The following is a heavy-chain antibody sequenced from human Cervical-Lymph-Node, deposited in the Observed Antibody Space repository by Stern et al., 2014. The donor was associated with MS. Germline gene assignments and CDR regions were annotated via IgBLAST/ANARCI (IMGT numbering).Heavy chain of an antibody. CDR2: IRGYNDDT. D-gene: IGHD6-19*01. J-gene: IGHJ5*02. CDR3: ARDPHIAVAGTGGGFDP. V-gene: IGHV1-18*01. Sequence: QVQLVQSGAEVKKPGASVKVSCKASGYTFTSYGISWVRQAPGQGLEWMGWIRGYNDDTNYVEKFQGRVTMTRDTSTSTAYLELRSLRSDDTAVYYCARDPHIAVAGTGGGFDPWGQGTLVTVSS. CDR1: GYTFTSYG.